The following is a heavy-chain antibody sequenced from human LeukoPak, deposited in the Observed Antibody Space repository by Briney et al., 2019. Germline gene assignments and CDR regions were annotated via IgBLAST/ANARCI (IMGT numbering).Heavy chain of an antibody. Sequence: ASVKVSCKASGYTFTSYGISWVRQAPGQGLEWMGWISAYNGNTNYAQKLQGRVTMTTDTSTSTAYMELRSLRSDDTAVYYCARDLPGSDYYDCSGYYGFDYWGQGTLVTVSS. CDR2: ISAYNGNT. CDR1: GYTFTSYG. V-gene: IGHV1-18*01. J-gene: IGHJ4*02. CDR3: ARDLPGSDYYDCSGYYGFDY. D-gene: IGHD3-22*01.